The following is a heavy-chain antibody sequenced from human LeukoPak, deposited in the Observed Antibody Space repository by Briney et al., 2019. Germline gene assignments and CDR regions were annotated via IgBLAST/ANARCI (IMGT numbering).Heavy chain of an antibody. V-gene: IGHV3-48*02. CDR3: MRRFDS. CDR2: ISDTGSTI. Sequence: GGSLRLSCVASGFTLSSYSMNWVRQAPGKGLEWVSYISDTGSTIVYADSVKGRFTMSRDEAKNSLHLQMNSLRDEDTAVYYCMRRFDSWGQGVLVTVSS. CDR1: GFTLSSYS. J-gene: IGHJ4*02.